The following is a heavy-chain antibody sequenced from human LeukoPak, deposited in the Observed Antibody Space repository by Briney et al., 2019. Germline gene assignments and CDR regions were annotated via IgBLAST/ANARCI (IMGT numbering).Heavy chain of an antibody. Sequence: GGSLRLSCAASGFTFISYGMHWVRQAPGKGLEWVAVISYDGSNKYYADSVKGRFTISRDNSKNTLYLQMNSLRAEDTAVYYCARKRPNYFDYWGQGTLVTVSS. CDR1: GFTFISYG. CDR3: ARKRPNYFDY. V-gene: IGHV3-30*03. J-gene: IGHJ4*02. CDR2: ISYDGSNK.